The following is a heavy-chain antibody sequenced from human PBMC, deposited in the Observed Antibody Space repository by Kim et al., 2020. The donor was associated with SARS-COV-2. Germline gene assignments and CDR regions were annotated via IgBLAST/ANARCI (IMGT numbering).Heavy chain of an antibody. Sequence: GGSLRLSCAASGFTFSSYAMGWVRQAPGKGLEWVSAISGSGGRTDYADSVRGRFTISRDNSKNTLYLQMNSLRAEDTAVYYCAKDGVQDTGSLQQRAPYYFDSWGQGALVTVSS. D-gene: IGHD3-10*01. CDR2: ISGSGGRT. J-gene: IGHJ4*02. CDR1: GFTFSSYA. V-gene: IGHV3-23*01. CDR3: AKDGVQDTGSLQQRAPYYFDS.